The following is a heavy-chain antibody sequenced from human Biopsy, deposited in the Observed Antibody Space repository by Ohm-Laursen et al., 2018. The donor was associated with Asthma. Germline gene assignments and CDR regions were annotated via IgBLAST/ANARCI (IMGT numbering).Heavy chain of an antibody. CDR3: VRGSSSWHHGPFHYYYGLDV. J-gene: IGHJ6*02. V-gene: IGHV4-39*01. CDR2: IYYSGTT. D-gene: IGHD6-13*01. Sequence: TLSLTCSLSSGSGGYMRSGNYYWGWIRQPPGKGLEWIGSIYYSGTTYYTPSLESRVTVSADTTKNQFSQKLTSVTAADTAVYYCVRGSSSWHHGPFHYYYGLDVWGQGTTATVSS. CDR1: SGSGGYMRSGNYY.